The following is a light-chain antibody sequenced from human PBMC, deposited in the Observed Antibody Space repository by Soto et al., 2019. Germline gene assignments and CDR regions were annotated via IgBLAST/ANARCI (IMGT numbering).Light chain of an antibody. CDR1: QSISSW. CDR3: QQYDTYWT. V-gene: IGKV1-5*01. Sequence: DIQMTQPPSTLSASVGDRVTITCRASQSISSWLAWYQQKPGKAPKLLIYDVSSLESGVPSRFSGSGSGTEFTLTISSLQPDDFATYYCQQYDTYWTFGQGTKVDIK. J-gene: IGKJ1*01. CDR2: DVS.